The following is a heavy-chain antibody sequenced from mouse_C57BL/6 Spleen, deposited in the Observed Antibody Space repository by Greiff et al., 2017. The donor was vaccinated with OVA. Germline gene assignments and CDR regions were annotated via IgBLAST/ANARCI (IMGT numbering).Heavy chain of an antibody. J-gene: IGHJ3*01. CDR3: ARNGYGSSYVWFAY. CDR2: IYPRSGNT. Sequence: QVHVKQSGAELARPGASVKLSCKASGYTFTSYGISWVKQRTGQGLEWIGEIYPRSGNTYYNEKFKGKATLTADKSSSTAYMELRSLTSEDSAVYFCARNGYGSSYVWFAYWGQGTLVTVSA. V-gene: IGHV1-81*01. D-gene: IGHD1-1*01. CDR1: GYTFTSYG.